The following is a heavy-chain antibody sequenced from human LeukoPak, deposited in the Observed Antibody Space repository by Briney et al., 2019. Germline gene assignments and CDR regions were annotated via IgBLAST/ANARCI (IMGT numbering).Heavy chain of an antibody. V-gene: IGHV3-21*01. CDR2: ISTGSDYI. Sequence: GGSLRLSCAASGFTFGSYSMNWVRQAPGKGLEWVSSISTGSDYIYYADSVKGRFTISRDNAENSLFLQVNSLRAEDTAVYYCARGCSGGSCYDYWGQGTLVTVSS. J-gene: IGHJ4*02. CDR3: ARGCSGGSCYDY. CDR1: GFTFGSYS. D-gene: IGHD2-15*01.